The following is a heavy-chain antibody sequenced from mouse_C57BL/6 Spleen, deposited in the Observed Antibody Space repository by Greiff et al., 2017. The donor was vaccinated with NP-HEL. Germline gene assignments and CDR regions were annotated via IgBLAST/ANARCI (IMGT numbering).Heavy chain of an antibody. Sequence: QVQLQQPGAELVKPGASVKMSCKASGYTFTSYWITWVKQRPGQGLEWIGDIYPGSGSTNYNEKFKSKATLTVDTSSSTAYMQLSSLTSEDSAVYDCARSYYDYDAGFDYWGQGTTLTVSS. CDR2: IYPGSGST. V-gene: IGHV1-55*01. CDR3: ARSYYDYDAGFDY. CDR1: GYTFTSYW. J-gene: IGHJ2*01. D-gene: IGHD2-4*01.